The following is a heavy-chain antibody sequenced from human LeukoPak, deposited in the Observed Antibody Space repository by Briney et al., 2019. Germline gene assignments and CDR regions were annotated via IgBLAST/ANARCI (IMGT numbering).Heavy chain of an antibody. CDR2: ISKDGSNK. CDR1: VSTFSSFA. Sequence: GGSLRLSCAASVSTFSSFAMHWVRQAPGKGLEGVAVISKDGSNKYYADSVKGRFTISRDNSKNTLYLEMNSLRTEDTALYYCAKDRFYSTGTFFDYWGQGTLVTVSS. J-gene: IGHJ4*02. D-gene: IGHD4-17*01. V-gene: IGHV3-30*18. CDR3: AKDRFYSTGTFFDY.